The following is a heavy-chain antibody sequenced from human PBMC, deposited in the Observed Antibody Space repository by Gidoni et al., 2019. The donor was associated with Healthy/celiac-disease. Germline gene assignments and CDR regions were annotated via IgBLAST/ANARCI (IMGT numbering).Heavy chain of an antibody. CDR3: ARESPIKPKTSHRRNSSGWYPDY. V-gene: IGHV4-34*01. J-gene: IGHJ4*02. Sequence: QVQLQQWGAGLLKPSETLSLTCAVYGGSFSGYYWSWIRQPPGKGLEWIGEINHSGSTNYNPSLKSRVTISVDTSKNQFSLKLSSVTAADTAVYYCARESPIKPKTSHRRNSSGWYPDYWGQGTLVTVSS. D-gene: IGHD6-19*01. CDR1: GGSFSGYY. CDR2: INHSGST.